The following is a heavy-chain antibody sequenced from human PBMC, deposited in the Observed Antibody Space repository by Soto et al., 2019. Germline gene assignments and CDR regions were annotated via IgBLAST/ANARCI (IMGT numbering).Heavy chain of an antibody. D-gene: IGHD3-16*02. Sequence: PSETLSLTYAVSGGSISTSNWWSWVRQPPGKGLEWIGEVYRTGSTNYNPSLESRLTISVDKSKNQFSLKLTSVTAADTAVYYCARDRLRLGELSLIGYFDYWGQGTLVTVSS. J-gene: IGHJ4*02. CDR1: GGSISTSNW. V-gene: IGHV4-4*02. CDR3: ARDRLRLGELSLIGYFDY. CDR2: VYRTGST.